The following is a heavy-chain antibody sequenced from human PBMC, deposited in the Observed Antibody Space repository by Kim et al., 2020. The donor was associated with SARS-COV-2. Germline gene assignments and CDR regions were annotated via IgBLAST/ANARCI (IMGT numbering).Heavy chain of an antibody. CDR3: AAHRTYYYDSSGSN. D-gene: IGHD3-22*01. CDR1: GFTFSSYA. J-gene: IGHJ4*02. V-gene: IGHV3-23*01. Sequence: GGSLRLSCAASGFTFSSYAMSWVRQAPGKGLEWVSAISGSGGSTYYADSVKGRFTISRDNSKNTLYLQMNSLRAEDTAVYYCAAHRTYYYDSSGSNWGQGTLVTVSS. CDR2: ISGSGGST.